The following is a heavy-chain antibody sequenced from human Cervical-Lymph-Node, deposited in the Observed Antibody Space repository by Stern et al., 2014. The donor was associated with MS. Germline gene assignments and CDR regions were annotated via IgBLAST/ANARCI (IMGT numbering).Heavy chain of an antibody. V-gene: IGHV3-43*01. CDR3: AKGDCSSTSCYTDY. J-gene: IGHJ4*02. D-gene: IGHD2-2*01. CDR1: GFTFDDYT. CDR2: ISWDGGST. Sequence: QLVESGGVVVQPGGSLRLSCAASGFTFDDYTMHWVRQAPGKGLEWVSLISWDGGSTYYADSVKGRFTISRDNSKNSLYLQMNSLRTEDTALYYCAKGDCSSTSCYTDYWGQGTLVTVSS.